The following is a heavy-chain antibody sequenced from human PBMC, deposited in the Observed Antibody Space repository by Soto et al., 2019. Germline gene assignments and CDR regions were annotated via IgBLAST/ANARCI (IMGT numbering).Heavy chain of an antibody. D-gene: IGHD5-12*01. CDR2: ISAYNGKR. Sequence: QGQLLQSGDEVKTPGASVRVSCRASGYPFTSYGISWVRQAPGQGLEWVAWISAYNGKRDTAEKFQGRVTMSLDTSTDTAHMELGVPTSADTAVYYCARGRIVASIHDAFEIWGQGTKVTVSS. CDR3: ARGRIVASIHDAFEI. J-gene: IGHJ3*02. CDR1: GYPFTSYG. V-gene: IGHV1-18*01.